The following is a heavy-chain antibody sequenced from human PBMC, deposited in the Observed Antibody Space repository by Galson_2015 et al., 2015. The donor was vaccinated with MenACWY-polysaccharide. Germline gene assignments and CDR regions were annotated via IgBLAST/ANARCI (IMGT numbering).Heavy chain of an antibody. CDR2: IFWDDNK. J-gene: IGHJ5*02. CDR1: GFSVSTSGVG. V-gene: IGHV2-5*02. D-gene: IGHD6-13*01. CDR3: AHRRGVAGADH. Sequence: PALVKPTQTLTLTCTVSGFSVSTSGVGVGWIRQPPGKALEWLALIFWDDNKGYSASLKRRLAITKDSSKNQVVLTMTNMDPVDTATYYCAHRRGVAGADHWGQGTLVTVSS.